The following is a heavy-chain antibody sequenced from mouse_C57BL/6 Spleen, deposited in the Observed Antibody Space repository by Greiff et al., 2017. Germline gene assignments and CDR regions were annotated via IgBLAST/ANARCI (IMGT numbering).Heavy chain of an antibody. CDR2: ISSGGSYT. Sequence: EVKVVESGGDLVKPGGSLKLSCAASGFTFSSYGMSWVRQTPDKRLEWVATISSGGSYTYYPDSVKGRFTISRDNAKNTLYLQMSSLKSEDTAMYYCARGDGSSSFAYWGQGTLVTVSA. J-gene: IGHJ3*01. CDR3: ARGDGSSSFAY. D-gene: IGHD1-1*01. V-gene: IGHV5-6*01. CDR1: GFTFSSYG.